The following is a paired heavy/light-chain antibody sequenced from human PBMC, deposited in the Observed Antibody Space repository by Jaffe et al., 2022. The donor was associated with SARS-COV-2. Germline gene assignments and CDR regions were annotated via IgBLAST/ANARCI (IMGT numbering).Light chain of an antibody. Sequence: EIVLTQSPVTLSLSPGERATLSCRASQSVSNYLTWYQQKPGQAPRLLIYDASNRATGIPARFSGSGSGTDFTLTISSLEPEDFAVYYCQQRGNWRFTFGGGTRVEIK. CDR1: QSVSNY. V-gene: IGKV3-11*01. J-gene: IGKJ4*01. CDR2: DAS. CDR3: QQRGNWRFT.
Heavy chain of an antibody. J-gene: IGHJ6*02. CDR2: INYSGST. Sequence: QLQLQESGPGLVKPSETLSLTCTVSGGSINSNSYFWGWVRQPPGKGLEWIGNINYSGSTYYNPSLKSRVTISVDTSKNQFSLELTSVTAADTAVYYCARLGVLITIFGVDPYGMDVWGQGTTVTVSS. V-gene: IGHV4-39*01. CDR3: ARLGVLITIFGVDPYGMDV. CDR1: GGSINSNSYF. D-gene: IGHD3-3*01.